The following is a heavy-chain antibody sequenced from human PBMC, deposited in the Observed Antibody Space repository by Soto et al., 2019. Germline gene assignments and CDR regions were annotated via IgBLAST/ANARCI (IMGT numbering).Heavy chain of an antibody. V-gene: IGHV3-30*18. CDR2: ISYDGSNK. D-gene: IGHD5-12*01. CDR1: GFTFSSYG. J-gene: IGHJ6*02. CDR3: AKDLGYWSGYDYAGDYYYYGMDV. Sequence: GGSLRLSCAASGFTFSSYGMHWVRQAPGKGLEWVAVISYDGSNKYYADSVKGRFTISRDNSKNTLYLQMNSLRAEDTAVYYCAKDLGYWSGYDYAGDYYYYGMDVWGQGTTVTVSS.